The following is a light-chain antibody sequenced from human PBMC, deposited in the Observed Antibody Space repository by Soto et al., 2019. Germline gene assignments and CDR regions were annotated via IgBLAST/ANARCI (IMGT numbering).Light chain of an antibody. Sequence: EIVLTQSPGTLSLSPGERATLSCRASQSVSSNKLAWYQQKPGQAPRLLIYGASGRATGIPDRFSGSGSGTDFTLTISRLEPEDFATYYCQQSYSTPPTFGQGTKVEIK. CDR3: QQSYSTPPT. CDR2: GAS. V-gene: IGKV3-20*01. J-gene: IGKJ1*01. CDR1: QSVSSNK.